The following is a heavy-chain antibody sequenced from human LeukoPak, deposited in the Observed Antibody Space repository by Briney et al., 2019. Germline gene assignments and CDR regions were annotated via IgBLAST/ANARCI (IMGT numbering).Heavy chain of an antibody. Sequence: QPGRSLSPSCAAPGFTFSSYTMPGFRQAPGKGLEWVAVISSDGSNKYYADSVKGRFTLSRGNSKSTPCLQINSLTAKRPGMSFCARDGAYYDFWSGYYTGNLKYRAKGPIDYWGQGTLVTVSS. V-gene: IGHV3-30-3*01. CDR2: ISSDGSNK. CDR3: ARDGAYYDFWSGYYTGNLKYRAKGPIDY. D-gene: IGHD3-3*01. J-gene: IGHJ4*02. CDR1: GFTFSSYT.